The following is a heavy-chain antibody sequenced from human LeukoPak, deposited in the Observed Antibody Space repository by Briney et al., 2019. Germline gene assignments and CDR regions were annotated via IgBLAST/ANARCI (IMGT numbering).Heavy chain of an antibody. CDR2: ISDRGGNT. CDR3: AKAGRITIFGVVSASYYFDY. V-gene: IGHV3-23*01. D-gene: IGHD3-3*01. J-gene: IGHJ4*02. Sequence: PGGSLRLSCAASGFTFSSYAMSWVRQAPGKGLEWVSSISDRGGNTYSADSVKGRFTISRDNSKNTLYLQMNRLRAEDTAVYYCAKAGRITIFGVVSASYYFDYWGQGTLVTVSS. CDR1: GFTFSSYA.